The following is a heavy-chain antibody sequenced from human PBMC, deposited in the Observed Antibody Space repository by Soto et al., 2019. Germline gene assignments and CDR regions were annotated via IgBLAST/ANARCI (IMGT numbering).Heavy chain of an antibody. D-gene: IGHD3-22*01. CDR3: ARVRIWGYYFPLDH. J-gene: IGHJ5*02. Sequence: QVQLVESGGGVVQPGMSLRLSCAASGFTFRSYAMHWVRQAPGKGLEWVALISYDGSRKNYADSVKGRFTISRDDSKNTLFLQMNSLRAEDTAVYYCARVRIWGYYFPLDHWGQGCLVTVSS. CDR1: GFTFRSYA. CDR2: ISYDGSRK. V-gene: IGHV3-30-3*01.